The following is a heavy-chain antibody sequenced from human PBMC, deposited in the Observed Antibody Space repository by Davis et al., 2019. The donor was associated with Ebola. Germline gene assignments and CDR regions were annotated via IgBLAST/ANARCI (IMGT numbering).Heavy chain of an antibody. CDR3: ARDLAYSGYLDY. D-gene: IGHD1-26*01. Sequence: GESLKISCAASGFTFSDYYMSWIRQAPGKGLEWVSYISSSGSTIYYADSVKGRFTISRDNAKNSLYLQMNSLRAEDTAVYYCARDLAYSGYLDYWGQGTLVTVSS. CDR1: GFTFSDYY. V-gene: IGHV3-11*04. CDR2: ISSSGSTI. J-gene: IGHJ4*02.